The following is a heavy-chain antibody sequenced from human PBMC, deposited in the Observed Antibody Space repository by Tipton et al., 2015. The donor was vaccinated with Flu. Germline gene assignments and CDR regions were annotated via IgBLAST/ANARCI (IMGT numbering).Heavy chain of an antibody. CDR1: GGSISSYY. Sequence: TLSLTCTVSGGSISSYYWSRIRQPPGKGLEWIGYIYYSGSTNYNPSLKSRVTISVDTSKNQFSLKLSSVTAADTAVYYCARGDCSSTSCLDYWGQGTLVTVSS. CDR2: IYYSGST. D-gene: IGHD2-2*01. J-gene: IGHJ4*02. V-gene: IGHV4-59*01. CDR3: ARGDCSSTSCLDY.